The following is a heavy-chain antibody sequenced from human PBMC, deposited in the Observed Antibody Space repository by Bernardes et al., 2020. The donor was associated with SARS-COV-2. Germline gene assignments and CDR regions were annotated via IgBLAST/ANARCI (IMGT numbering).Heavy chain of an antibody. J-gene: IGHJ5*02. CDR3: ARRDFWLQNWFDP. D-gene: IGHD3-3*01. CDR2: VYYNGST. V-gene: IGHV4-39*01. CDR1: GGSITTISYY. Sequence: SETLSLTRGVSGGSITTISYYWGWIRQPPGMGLEWIGSVYYNGSTYYNPSLKSRVTISVDTSKNQFSLKLTSLTAADTGVYYCARRDFWLQNWFDPWGQGTLVTVSS.